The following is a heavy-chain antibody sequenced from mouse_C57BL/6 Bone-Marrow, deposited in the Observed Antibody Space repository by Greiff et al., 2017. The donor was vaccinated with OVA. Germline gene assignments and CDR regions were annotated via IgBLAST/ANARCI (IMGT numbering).Heavy chain of an antibody. D-gene: IGHD1-1*01. V-gene: IGHV1-42*01. CDR3: ASEYYGRIDGWGFFYY. J-gene: IGHJ2*01. CDR1: GYSFTGYY. CDR2: INPSTGGT. Sequence: VQLQQSGPELVKPGASVKISCKASGYSFTGYYMNWVKQSPEKSLEWIGEINPSTGGTTYNQKFKAKATLTVDKSSSTAYMQLKSLTSEDSAVYYSASEYYGRIDGWGFFYYWGEGTTLTVSP.